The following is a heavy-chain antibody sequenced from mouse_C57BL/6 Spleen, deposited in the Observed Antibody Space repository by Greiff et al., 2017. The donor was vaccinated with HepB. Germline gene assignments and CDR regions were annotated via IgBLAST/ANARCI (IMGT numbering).Heavy chain of an antibody. D-gene: IGHD1-1*01. CDR3: TTRGVLPYYFDY. J-gene: IGHJ2*01. Sequence: VQLQQSGAELVRPGASVKLSCTASGFNIKDDYMHWVKQRPEQGLEWIGWIDPENGDTEYASKFQGKATITADTSSNTAYLQLSSLTSEDTAVYYCTTRGVLPYYFDYWGQGTTLTVSS. CDR2: IDPENGDT. CDR1: GFNIKDDY. V-gene: IGHV14-4*01.